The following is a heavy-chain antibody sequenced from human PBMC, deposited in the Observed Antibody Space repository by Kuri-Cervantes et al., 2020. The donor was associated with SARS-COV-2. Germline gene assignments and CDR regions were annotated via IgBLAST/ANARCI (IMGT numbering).Heavy chain of an antibody. CDR2: INHSGST. J-gene: IGHJ6*03. D-gene: IGHD3-16*01. CDR3: ARDQGGYYMDV. V-gene: IGHV4-34*01. Sequence: SETLSLTCAVYGGSFSGYYWSWIRQPPGKELEWIGEINHSGSTNYNPSLKSRVTISVDTSKNQFSLKLSSVTAADTAVYYCARDQGGYYMDVWGKGTTVTVSS. CDR1: GGSFSGYY.